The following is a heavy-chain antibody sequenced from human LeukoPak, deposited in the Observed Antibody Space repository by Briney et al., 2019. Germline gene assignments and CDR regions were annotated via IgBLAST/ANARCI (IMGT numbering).Heavy chain of an antibody. J-gene: IGHJ4*02. V-gene: IGHV3-11*01. CDR3: ARDSEIDYYGSGSYDY. CDR1: GFTFSDCY. Sequence: PGGSLRLSCAASGFTFSDCYMSWIRQAPGKGLEWISYISSSGSTIDHADSVKGRFTISRDNAQNSLYLQMNSLRAEDTAVYYCARDSEIDYYGSGSYDYWGQGTLVTVSS. D-gene: IGHD3-10*01. CDR2: ISSSGSTI.